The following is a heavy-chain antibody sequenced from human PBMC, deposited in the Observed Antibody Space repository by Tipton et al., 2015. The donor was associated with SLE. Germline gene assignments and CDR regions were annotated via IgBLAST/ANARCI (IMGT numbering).Heavy chain of an antibody. Sequence: TLSLTCTVSGDSISSSGHYWGWIRRPPGKGLESIGYIYYSESVYYNPSLKNRVFMSVDSSKNQFSLRLTSVTAADTAVYYCARETAGIWGFMFDYWGQGTLVTVSS. J-gene: IGHJ4*02. CDR3: ARETAGIWGFMFDY. CDR1: GDSISSSGHY. V-gene: IGHV4-30-4*08. CDR2: IYYSESV. D-gene: IGHD2-21*02.